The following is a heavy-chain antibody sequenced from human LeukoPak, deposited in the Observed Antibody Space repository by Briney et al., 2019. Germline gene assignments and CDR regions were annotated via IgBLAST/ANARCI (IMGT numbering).Heavy chain of an antibody. D-gene: IGHD3-22*01. Sequence: SETLSLTCTVSGGSISSSSYYWGWIRQPPGKGLEWIGSIYYSGSTYYNPSLKSRVTISVDTSKNQFSLKLSSVTAADTAVYYCARGPLYYYDSSGYYFDDYWGQGTLVTVSS. CDR2: IYYSGST. CDR3: ARGPLYYYDSSGYYFDDY. V-gene: IGHV4-39*07. J-gene: IGHJ4*02. CDR1: GGSISSSSYY.